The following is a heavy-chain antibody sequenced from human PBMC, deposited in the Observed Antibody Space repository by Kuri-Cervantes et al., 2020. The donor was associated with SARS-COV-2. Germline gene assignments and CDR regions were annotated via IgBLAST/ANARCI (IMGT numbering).Heavy chain of an antibody. Sequence: GESLKISCAASGFTFSSYGMHWVRQAPGKGLEWVAVISYDGSNKYYADSVKGRFTISRDNSKNTLYLQMNSLRAEDTAVYYCASSHGYSYGWVYWGQGTLVTVSS. CDR2: ISYDGSNK. CDR3: ASSHGYSYGWVY. J-gene: IGHJ4*02. D-gene: IGHD5-18*01. CDR1: GFTFSSYG. V-gene: IGHV3-30*03.